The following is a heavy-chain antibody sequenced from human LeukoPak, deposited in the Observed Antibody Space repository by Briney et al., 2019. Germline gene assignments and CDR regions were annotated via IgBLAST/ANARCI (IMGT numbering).Heavy chain of an antibody. J-gene: IGHJ4*02. Sequence: SETLSLTCTVSGGSMSSYYWSWIRQPPGKGLEWIGYIYYSGSTKYNPSLKSRVTISVDTSKNQFSLKLSSVTAADTAVYYCARGARAGYNLEPFDYWGQGTLVTVFS. V-gene: IGHV4-59*08. CDR3: ARGARAGYNLEPFDY. CDR1: GGSMSSYY. D-gene: IGHD5-24*01. CDR2: IYYSGST.